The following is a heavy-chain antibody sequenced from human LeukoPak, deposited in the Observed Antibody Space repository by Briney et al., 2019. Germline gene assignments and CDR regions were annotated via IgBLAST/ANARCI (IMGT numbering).Heavy chain of an antibody. D-gene: IGHD6-6*01. Sequence: GGSLRLSCAASGFTFSNYWMHWVRQGPGKGLVWVSRISPDGSTTTYADSVKGRFIISRDSAQNTVYLQMNSLRLEDTAVYYCAREYSSSSGRAFDYWGQGTLVTASS. CDR2: ISPDGSTT. V-gene: IGHV3-74*01. CDR1: GFTFSNYW. J-gene: IGHJ4*02. CDR3: AREYSSSSGRAFDY.